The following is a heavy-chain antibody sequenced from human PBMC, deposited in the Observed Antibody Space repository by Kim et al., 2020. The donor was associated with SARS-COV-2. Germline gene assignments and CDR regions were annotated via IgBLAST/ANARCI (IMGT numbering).Heavy chain of an antibody. CDR3: ARVSYYDFWSGYYNLYFDY. CDR2: INTGNGNT. D-gene: IGHD3-3*01. J-gene: IGHJ4*02. V-gene: IGHV1-3*04. Sequence: ASVKVSCKASGYTFTNYAMHWVRQAPGQRLEWVGWINTGNGNTKYSQKFQGRVTITRDTSASTAYMERSSLRSEDTAVFYCARVSYYDFWSGYYNLYFDYWGQGTLVTVSS. CDR1: GYTFTNYA.